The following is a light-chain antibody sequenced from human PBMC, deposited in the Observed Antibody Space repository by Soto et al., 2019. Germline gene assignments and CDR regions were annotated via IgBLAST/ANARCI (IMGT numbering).Light chain of an antibody. Sequence: DIQMTQSPSSLSASVGDRVTITCRASQGISTYLAWYQQKPGEVPKLLIYAASTLQSGVPSRFSGSGSGTDFTLTISSLQPEDVATYYCQRYNTGTFGQGTKVEIK. CDR3: QRYNTGT. J-gene: IGKJ1*01. V-gene: IGKV1-27*01. CDR2: AAS. CDR1: QGISTY.